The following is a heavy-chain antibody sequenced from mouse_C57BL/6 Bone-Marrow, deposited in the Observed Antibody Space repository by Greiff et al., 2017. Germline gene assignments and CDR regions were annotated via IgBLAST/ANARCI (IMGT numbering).Heavy chain of an antibody. CDR2: INPNNGGT. D-gene: IGHD1-1*01. Sequence: EVQRVESGPELVKPGASVKIPCKASGYTFTDYNMDWVKQSHGKSLEWIGDINPNNGGTIYNQKFKGKATLTVDKSSSTAYMELRSLTSEDTAVYYCAIPYYGSIHWYFDVWGTGTTVTVSS. J-gene: IGHJ1*03. V-gene: IGHV1-18*01. CDR1: GYTFTDYN. CDR3: AIPYYGSIHWYFDV.